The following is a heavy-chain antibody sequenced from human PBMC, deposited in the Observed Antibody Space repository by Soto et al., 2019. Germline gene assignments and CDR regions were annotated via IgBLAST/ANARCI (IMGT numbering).Heavy chain of an antibody. D-gene: IGHD3-3*01. J-gene: IGHJ3*02. Sequence: NPGGSLRLSCTASGFTFGDYAMSWFRQAPGKGLEWVGFIRSKAYGGTTEYAASVKGRFTISRDDSKSIAYLQMNSLKTEDTAVYYCTRKGITIFGVFRFGIWGQGTMVTVS. CDR2: IRSKAYGGTT. V-gene: IGHV3-49*05. CDR3: TRKGITIFGVFRFGI. CDR1: GFTFGDYA.